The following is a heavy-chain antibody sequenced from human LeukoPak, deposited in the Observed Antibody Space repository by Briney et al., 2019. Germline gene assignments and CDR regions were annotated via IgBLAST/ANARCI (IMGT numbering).Heavy chain of an antibody. J-gene: IGHJ4*02. V-gene: IGHV3-23*01. CDR1: GFIFSNYA. D-gene: IGHD1-26*01. Sequence: QTGGSLRLSCAASGFIFSNYAMTWVRQAPGKGLEWVSIIGGVSESFYYADSVKGRFTVSRDNSKDTLYLQMSSLRAEDTAVYYCAGGGSYYYWGQGTLVTVSS. CDR2: IGGVSESF. CDR3: AGGGSYYY.